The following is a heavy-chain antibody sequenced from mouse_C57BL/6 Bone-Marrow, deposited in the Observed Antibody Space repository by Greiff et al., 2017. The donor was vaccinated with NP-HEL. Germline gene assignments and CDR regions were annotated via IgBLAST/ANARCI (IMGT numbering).Heavy chain of an antibody. D-gene: IGHD1-1*01. V-gene: IGHV1-64*01. CDR3: ARPPITTVVATSDY. J-gene: IGHJ2*01. Sequence: QVQLQQPGAELVKPGASVKLSCKASGYTFTSYWMHWVKQRPGQGLEWIGMIHPNSGSANYNEKFKSKATLTVDESSSTAYMQLSSLTSEDSAVYYCARPPITTVVATSDYWGQGTTLTVSS. CDR1: GYTFTSYW. CDR2: IHPNSGSA.